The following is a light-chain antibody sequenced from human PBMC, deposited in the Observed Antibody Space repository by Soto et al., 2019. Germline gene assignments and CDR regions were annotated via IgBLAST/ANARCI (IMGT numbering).Light chain of an antibody. Sequence: EIVLTQSPGTLSFSPGERATLSCRASQSVSSSFLAWYQQKPGQAPRLLIYGASTRATGIPARFSGSGSGTDFTLTISSLEPEDFAVYYCQQRSNWPPITFGQGTRLEI. CDR2: GAS. CDR3: QQRSNWPPIT. V-gene: IGKV3D-20*02. J-gene: IGKJ5*01. CDR1: QSVSSSF.